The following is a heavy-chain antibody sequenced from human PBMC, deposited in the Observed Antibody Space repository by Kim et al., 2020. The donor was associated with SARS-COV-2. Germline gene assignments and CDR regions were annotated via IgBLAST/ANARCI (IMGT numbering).Heavy chain of an antibody. CDR1: GFTFSDYY. J-gene: IGHJ2*01. V-gene: IGHV3-11*06. CDR2: ISSSSSYT. D-gene: IGHD6-13*01. CDR3: DYSSSWLDWYFDL. Sequence: GGSLRLSCAASGFTFSDYYMSWIRQAPGKGLEWVSYISSSSSYTNYAYSVKCRFTISRDNAKTSLYLQMNILRAEDTAVYYCDYSSSWLDWYFDLWGRGTLVPVSS.